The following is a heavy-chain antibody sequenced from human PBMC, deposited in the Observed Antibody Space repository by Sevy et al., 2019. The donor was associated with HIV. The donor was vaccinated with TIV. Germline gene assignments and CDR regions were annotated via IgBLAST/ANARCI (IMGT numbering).Heavy chain of an antibody. J-gene: IGHJ4*02. CDR2: IRYDGSNK. D-gene: IGHD3-22*01. CDR3: AKDGSRITMIVVAQYYFDY. CDR1: GFTFSSYG. Sequence: GGSLRLSCAASGFTFSSYGMHWVRQSPGKGLEWVAFIRYDGSNKYYADSVKGRFTSYRDNSKNTLYLQMNSLRAEDTAVYYCAKDGSRITMIVVAQYYFDYWGQGTLVTVSS. V-gene: IGHV3-30*02.